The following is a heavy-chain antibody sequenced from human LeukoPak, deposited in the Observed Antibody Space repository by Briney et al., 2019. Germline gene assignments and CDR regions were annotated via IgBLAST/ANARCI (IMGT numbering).Heavy chain of an antibody. D-gene: IGHD5-18*01. CDR3: ARGSGYSYGYFDY. V-gene: IGHV3-33*01. CDR2: ICFDGSNK. J-gene: IGHJ4*02. CDR1: GFTLSSYG. Sequence: GGSPRLPRAASGFTLSSYGMQWVPQTPGKGPEWVAVICFDGSNKYYADSVKGRFTISRDNSKNTLYLQMNSLRAEGTAVYYCARGSGYSYGYFDYWGQGALVTVSS.